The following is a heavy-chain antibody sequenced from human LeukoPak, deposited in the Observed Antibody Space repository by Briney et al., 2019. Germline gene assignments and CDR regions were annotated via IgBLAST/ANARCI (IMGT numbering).Heavy chain of an antibody. CDR1: GFTFDDYG. D-gene: IGHD3-3*01. V-gene: IGHV3-30*05. Sequence: GGSMRLSCAASGFTFDDYGLSWVRQGPGKGLEWVAVISYDGSNKYYADSVKGRFTISRDNSKNTLYLQMNSLRAEDTAVYYCARDQYYDFWSGLYYYYMDVWGKGTTVTVSS. CDR3: ARDQYYDFWSGLYYYYMDV. J-gene: IGHJ6*03. CDR2: ISYDGSNK.